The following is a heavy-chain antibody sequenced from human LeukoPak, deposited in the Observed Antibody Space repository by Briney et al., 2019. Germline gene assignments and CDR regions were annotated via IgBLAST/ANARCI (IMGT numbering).Heavy chain of an antibody. CDR1: GLTFSGSA. D-gene: IGHD5-24*01. V-gene: IGHV3-73*01. CDR2: IRSKANSYAT. CDR3: AAREGGY. Sequence: GGSLRLSCAASGLTFSGSAMHWVRQASGKGLEWVGRIRSKANSYATAYAASVKGRFTISRDDSKNTAYLQMNSLKTEDTAVYYCAAREGGYWGQGTLVTVSS. J-gene: IGHJ4*02.